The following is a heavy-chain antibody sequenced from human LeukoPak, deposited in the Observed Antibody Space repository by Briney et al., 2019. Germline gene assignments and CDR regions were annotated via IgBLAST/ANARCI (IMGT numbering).Heavy chain of an antibody. CDR3: ARDWHIAAAGGNFDY. CDR1: GFTFSSYG. D-gene: IGHD6-13*01. Sequence: GRSLRLSCAASGFTFSSYGMHWVRQAPGKGLEWVAVIWYDGSNKYYADSVKGRFTISRDNAKNSLYLQMNSLRAEDTAVYYCARDWHIAAAGGNFDYWGQGTLVTVSS. V-gene: IGHV3-33*01. J-gene: IGHJ4*02. CDR2: IWYDGSNK.